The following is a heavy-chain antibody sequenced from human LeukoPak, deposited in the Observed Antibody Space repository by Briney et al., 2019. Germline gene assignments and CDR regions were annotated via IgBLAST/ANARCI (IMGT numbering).Heavy chain of an antibody. J-gene: IGHJ6*03. Sequence: ASVKVSCKVSGYTLTELSMHWVRQAPGKGLEWMGGFDPEDGETIYAQKFQGRVTMTEDTSTDTAYMELSSLRSDDTAVYYCASEYNWNDPAYYYYMDVWGKGTTVTVSS. V-gene: IGHV1-24*01. D-gene: IGHD1-20*01. CDR3: ASEYNWNDPAYYYYMDV. CDR1: GYTLTELS. CDR2: FDPEDGET.